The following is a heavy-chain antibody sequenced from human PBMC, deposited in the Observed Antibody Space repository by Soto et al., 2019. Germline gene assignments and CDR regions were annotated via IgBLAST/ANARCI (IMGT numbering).Heavy chain of an antibody. D-gene: IGHD3-3*01. CDR3: ARVAEGYYDFWSGSYYYYYMDV. CDR2: INHSGST. J-gene: IGHJ6*03. CDR1: GGSFSGYY. V-gene: IGHV4-34*01. Sequence: PSETLSLTCAVYGGSFSGYYWSWIRQPPGKGLEWIGEINHSGSTNYNPSLKSRVTISVDTSKNQFSLKLSSVTAADTAVYYCARVAEGYYDFWSGSYYYYYMDVWGKGTTVTVSS.